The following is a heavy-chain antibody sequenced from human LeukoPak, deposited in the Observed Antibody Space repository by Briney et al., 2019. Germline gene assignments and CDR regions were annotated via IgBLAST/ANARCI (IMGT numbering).Heavy chain of an antibody. CDR1: GGSISSGGYY. CDR3: ARALGGYSGYAYSWFDP. V-gene: IGHV4-31*03. J-gene: IGHJ5*02. Sequence: SETLSLTCTVSGGSISSGGYYWSWIRQHPGKGLEWIGYIYYSGSTYYNPSLKSRVTISVDTSKNQFSLKLSSVTAADTAVYYCARALGGYSGYAYSWFDPWGQGTLVTVSS. CDR2: IYYSGST. D-gene: IGHD5-12*01.